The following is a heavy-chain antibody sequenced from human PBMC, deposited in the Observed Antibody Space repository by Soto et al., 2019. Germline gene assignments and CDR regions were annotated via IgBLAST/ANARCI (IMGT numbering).Heavy chain of an antibody. CDR3: ARTGWNYPLDY. CDR1: GGSVSSGSYY. D-gene: IGHD1-7*01. J-gene: IGHJ4*02. CDR2: IYYSGST. V-gene: IGHV4-61*01. Sequence: SETLPLTCTVSGGSVSSGSYYWSWIRQPPGKGLEWIGYIYYSGSTNYNPSLKSRVTISVDTSKNQFSLKLNSVTAADTAVYYRARTGWNYPLDYWGQGTLVTVSS.